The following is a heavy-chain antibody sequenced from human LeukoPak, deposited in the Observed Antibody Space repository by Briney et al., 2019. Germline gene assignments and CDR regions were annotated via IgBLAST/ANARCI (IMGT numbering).Heavy chain of an antibody. V-gene: IGHV1-3*01. J-gene: IGHJ4*02. CDR2: IKAGNGDT. Sequence: GASVKVSCKASGYSFTNYVVHWVRQAPGKRPEWMGWIKAGNGDTKYSPNFQDRVTITRDTSANTVYVELSSLTSEDTALYYCMTDDCGDTCYPGGYWGQGTLVTVSS. CDR1: GYSFTNYV. CDR3: MTDDCGDTCYPGGY. D-gene: IGHD2-21*01.